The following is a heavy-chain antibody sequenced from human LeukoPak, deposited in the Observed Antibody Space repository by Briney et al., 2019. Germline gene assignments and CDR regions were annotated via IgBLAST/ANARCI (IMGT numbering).Heavy chain of an antibody. CDR1: GFTFSSYT. V-gene: IGHV3-21*03. Sequence: GGSLRLSCAASGFTFSSYTMNWVRQAPGKGLEWVSSISRNSNYIYYADSVKGRFTISRDNAKNSLYLQMNSLKTEDTAVYYCTTSRAYWGQGTLVTVSS. CDR3: TTSRAY. J-gene: IGHJ4*02. D-gene: IGHD1-14*01. CDR2: ISRNSNYI.